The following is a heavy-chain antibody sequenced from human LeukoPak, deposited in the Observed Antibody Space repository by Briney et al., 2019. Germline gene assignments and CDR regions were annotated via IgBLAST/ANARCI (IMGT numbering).Heavy chain of an antibody. CDR2: ISPRSGNR. J-gene: IGHJ5*02. Sequence: ASVKVSCKASGYSFSAYDINWVRQAPGQGLEWMGWISPRSGNRGYSETFQGRLTITRDTFIETFYLELNNLRSDDTAVYYCARDYCSGGTCYDNWFDPWGQGTLVTVSS. CDR1: GYSFSAYD. D-gene: IGHD2-15*01. CDR3: ARDYCSGGTCYDNWFDP. V-gene: IGHV1-8*03.